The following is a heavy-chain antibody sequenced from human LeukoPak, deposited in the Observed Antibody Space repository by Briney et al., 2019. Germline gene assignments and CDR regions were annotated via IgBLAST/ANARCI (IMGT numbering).Heavy chain of an antibody. CDR3: AREGEGQQLAAGFDP. CDR2: ISSTGGTA. Sequence: GGSLKLSCAASGFTFSSLGMSWVRQAPGKGLEWVSAISSTGGTAYYADSVKGRFTISRDNAKNSLYLQMNSLRAEDTAVYYCAREGEGQQLAAGFDPWGQGTLVTVSS. D-gene: IGHD6-13*01. J-gene: IGHJ5*02. CDR1: GFTFSSLG. V-gene: IGHV3-23*01.